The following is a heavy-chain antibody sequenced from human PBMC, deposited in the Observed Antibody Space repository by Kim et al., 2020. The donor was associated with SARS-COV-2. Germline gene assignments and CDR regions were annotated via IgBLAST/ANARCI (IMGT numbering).Heavy chain of an antibody. Sequence: GGSLRLSCAASGFTFGDYGMHWVRQAPGKGLEWVSGISWNSGNIAYAASVKGRFTISRDNAKNSLYLQMNSLRPEDTALYYCAKAHDYYDGLDVWGQGT. CDR2: ISWNSGNI. CDR1: GFTFGDYG. J-gene: IGHJ6*02. V-gene: IGHV3-9*01. CDR3: AKAHDYYDGLDV.